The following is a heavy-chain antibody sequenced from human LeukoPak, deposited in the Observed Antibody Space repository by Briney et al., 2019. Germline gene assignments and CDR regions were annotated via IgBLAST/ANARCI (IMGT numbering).Heavy chain of an antibody. CDR2: ISGSADNT. CDR1: GFTFSSYT. CDR3: AKQGFGC. V-gene: IGHV3-23*01. J-gene: IGHJ4*02. Sequence: GGSLRLSCAASGFTFSSYTMSWVRQAPGKGLEWVSTISGSADNTNYAEAVKGRFTISRDNSKNTMYLQMNSLRAEDTAVYYCAKQGFGCWGQGTLVTVSS.